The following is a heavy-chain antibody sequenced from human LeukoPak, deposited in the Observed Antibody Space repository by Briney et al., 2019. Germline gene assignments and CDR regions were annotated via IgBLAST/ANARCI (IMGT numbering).Heavy chain of an antibody. J-gene: IGHJ3*02. V-gene: IGHV1-46*01. D-gene: IGHD3-10*01. Sequence: ASVKVSCKVSGYTFTSYYMHWVRQAPGQGLEWMGIINPSGGSTSYAQKFQGRVTMTRDTSTSTVYMELSSLRSEDTAVYYCASSTMVRGGDIWGQGTMVTVSS. CDR2: INPSGGST. CDR1: GYTFTSYY. CDR3: ASSTMVRGGDI.